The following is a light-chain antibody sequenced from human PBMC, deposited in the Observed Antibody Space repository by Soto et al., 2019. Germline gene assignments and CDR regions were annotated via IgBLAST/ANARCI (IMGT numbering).Light chain of an antibody. CDR2: EVS. CDR3: MQSTQLPPT. J-gene: IGKJ5*01. CDR1: QSLLHITGETF. V-gene: IGKV2D-29*02. Sequence: MTQSPLSLSVAPGQPASISCKSIQSLLHITGETFLFWYLQKPGQSPQLLIYEVSTRVSGVPDRFSGSGSGTDFTLEISRVETDDVGIYYCMQSTQLPPTFGQGTRLEIK.